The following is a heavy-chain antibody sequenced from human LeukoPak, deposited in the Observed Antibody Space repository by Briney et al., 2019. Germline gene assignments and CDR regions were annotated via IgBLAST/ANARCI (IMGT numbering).Heavy chain of an antibody. Sequence: SETLSLTCAVSDGSLSSGGYSWSWIRQPAGKGLEWIGRIYTSGSTNYNPSLKSRVTMSVDTSKNQFSLKLSSVTAADTAVYYCARGVREWELPKGWFDPWGQGTLVTVSS. V-gene: IGHV4-61*02. D-gene: IGHD1-26*01. J-gene: IGHJ5*02. CDR1: DGSLSSGGYS. CDR2: IYTSGST. CDR3: ARGVREWELPKGWFDP.